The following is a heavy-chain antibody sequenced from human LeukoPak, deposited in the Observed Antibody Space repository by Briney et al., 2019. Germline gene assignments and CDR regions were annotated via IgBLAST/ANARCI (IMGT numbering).Heavy chain of an antibody. CDR2: IDYSGST. Sequence: SETLSLTCTVSGDSISSYYWSWIRQPPGKGLEWIGYIDYSGSTNYNPSLKSRVTISVDTSKNQFSLKLSSVTAADTAVYYCARGRPSRGYYYYYYMDVWGKGTTVAISS. CDR3: ARGRPSRGYYYYYYMDV. V-gene: IGHV4-59*12. J-gene: IGHJ6*03. CDR1: GDSISSYY. D-gene: IGHD2/OR15-2a*01.